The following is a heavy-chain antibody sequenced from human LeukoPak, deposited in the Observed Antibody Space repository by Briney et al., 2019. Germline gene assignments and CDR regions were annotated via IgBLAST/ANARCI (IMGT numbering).Heavy chain of an antibody. D-gene: IGHD5-18*01. Sequence: GGSLRLSCAASGFTFSGYAMHWVRQSPGKGLEWVALISYDGRNKLSADSVKGRLTIPRDNSENTLYLQMNSLRPEDTAVYYCARGVGSYGDDYYYGLDAWGQGTTVTVSS. CDR2: ISYDGRNK. J-gene: IGHJ6*02. V-gene: IGHV3-30*04. CDR3: ARGVGSYGDDYYYGLDA. CDR1: GFTFSGYA.